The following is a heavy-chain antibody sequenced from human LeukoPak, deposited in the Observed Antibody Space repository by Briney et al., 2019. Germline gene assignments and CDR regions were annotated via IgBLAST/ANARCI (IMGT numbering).Heavy chain of an antibody. Sequence: GGSLRLSCAASGFTFSSYGMHWVRQAPGKGLEWVAFIRYDGSNKYYADSVKGRFTISRDNSKNTLYLQMNSLRAEDTAVYYCAKDSRSVVVTADPYYFDYWGQGTLVTVSS. CDR1: GFTFSSYG. CDR2: IRYDGSNK. V-gene: IGHV3-30*02. D-gene: IGHD2-21*02. J-gene: IGHJ4*02. CDR3: AKDSRSVVVTADPYYFDY.